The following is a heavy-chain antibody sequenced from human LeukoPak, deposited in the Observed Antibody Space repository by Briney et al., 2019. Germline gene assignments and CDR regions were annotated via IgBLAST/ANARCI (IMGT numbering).Heavy chain of an antibody. CDR1: GGSISSYY. J-gene: IGHJ4*02. Sequence: SETLSLTCTVSGGSISSYYWSWIRQPPGKGLEWIGYIYHSGSTYYNPSLKSRVTISVDRSKNQFSLKLSSVTAADTAVYYCARANYGDYGASFDYWGQGTLVTVSS. CDR3: ARANYGDYGASFDY. D-gene: IGHD4-17*01. V-gene: IGHV4-59*12. CDR2: IYHSGST.